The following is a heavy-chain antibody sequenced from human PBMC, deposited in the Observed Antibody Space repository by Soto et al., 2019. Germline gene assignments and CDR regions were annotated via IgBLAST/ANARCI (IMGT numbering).Heavy chain of an antibody. J-gene: IGHJ1*01. CDR2: ISSSSSYI. Sequence: GGSLRLSCAASGFTFSSYSMNWVRQAPGKGLEWVSSISSSSSYIYYADSVKGRFTISRDNAKNSLYLQMNSLRAEDTAVYYCAGTTTVTIKYFQHWGQGTLVTVSS. CDR3: AGTTTVTIKYFQH. D-gene: IGHD4-17*01. CDR1: GFTFSSYS. V-gene: IGHV3-21*01.